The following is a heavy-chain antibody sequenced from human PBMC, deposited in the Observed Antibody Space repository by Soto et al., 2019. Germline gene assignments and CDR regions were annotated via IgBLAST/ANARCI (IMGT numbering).Heavy chain of an antibody. CDR2: INPNSGGT. J-gene: IGHJ6*02. Sequence: GASVKVSCKASGYTFTGYYMHWVRQVPGQGLEWMGWINPNSGGTNYAQKFQGWVTMTRDTSISTAYMELSRLRSDDTAVYYCASSSGSTQGYYYYYGMDVWGQGTTVTSP. CDR3: ASSSGSTQGYYYYYGMDV. CDR1: GYTFTGYY. V-gene: IGHV1-2*04. D-gene: IGHD3-10*01.